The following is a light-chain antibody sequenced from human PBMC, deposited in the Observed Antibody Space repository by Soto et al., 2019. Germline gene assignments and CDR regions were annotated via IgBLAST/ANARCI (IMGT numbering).Light chain of an antibody. V-gene: IGKV3-20*01. CDR1: QGITNNF. J-gene: IGKJ5*01. CDR2: GAS. Sequence: EVVLTQSPGTLSLSPGDRATLSCRAIQGITNNFLAWNQHKPGQAPRLLIYGASSRATGIPDRFSGSGSGTDFTLTISRLEPEDFAVYHCQQYGSSVITFGQGTRLDIK. CDR3: QQYGSSVIT.